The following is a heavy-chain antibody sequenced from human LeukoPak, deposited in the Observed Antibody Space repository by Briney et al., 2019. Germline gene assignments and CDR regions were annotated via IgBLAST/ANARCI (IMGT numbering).Heavy chain of an antibody. CDR1: GGSISSYY. V-gene: IGHV4-4*07. CDR2: IYTSGST. J-gene: IGHJ3*02. Sequence: SETLSLTWTVSGGSISSYYWSWIRQPAGKGLEWIGRIYTSGSTNYNRSLKSGVTMSVDTSKNKFSMKLSSVTEADTAVYYCVRDNSAVHSGYEYIPYAFHMWGQRTMVTVSS. D-gene: IGHD3-22*01. CDR3: VRDNSAVHSGYEYIPYAFHM.